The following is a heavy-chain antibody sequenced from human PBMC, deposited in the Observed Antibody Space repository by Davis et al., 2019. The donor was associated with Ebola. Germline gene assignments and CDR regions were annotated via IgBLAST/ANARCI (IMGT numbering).Heavy chain of an antibody. D-gene: IGHD6-19*01. Sequence: GGSLRLSCTVSGDSISSVYWSWIRQAPGKGLEWVSVIYDQSTAYTDSVRGRFIISRDKSNNTLYLEMNSLRVDDTAVYYCATTQWLREFDNWGQGTLVTVSS. J-gene: IGHJ4*02. V-gene: IGHV3-53*05. CDR2: IYDQST. CDR1: GDSISSVY. CDR3: ATTQWLREFDN.